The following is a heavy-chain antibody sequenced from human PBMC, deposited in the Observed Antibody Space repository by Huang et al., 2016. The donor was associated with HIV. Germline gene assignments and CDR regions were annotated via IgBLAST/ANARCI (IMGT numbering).Heavy chain of an antibody. V-gene: IGHV3-15*01. Sequence: EVQLVESGGGLVKPGGSLRLSCAAVGFTFNNAWMNWVRQAPGKGREGVGRIKTKTNGGTTDYATPVKGRFSISRDDSKNTLYLQMHSLNTEDTGVYYWATPRVGRTGLGHWGQGTLVTVSS. CDR2: IKTKTNGGTT. J-gene: IGHJ5*02. D-gene: IGHD1-26*01. CDR3: ATPRVGRTGLGH. CDR1: GFTFNNAW.